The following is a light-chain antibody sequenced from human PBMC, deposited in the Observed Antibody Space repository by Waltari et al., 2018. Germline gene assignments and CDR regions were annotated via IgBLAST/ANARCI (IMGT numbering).Light chain of an antibody. J-gene: IGLJ2*01. Sequence: QSALTQPASVSGSPGQSITISCTGTSSDIGNYNFFVSWYQHRPGEAPKLIIYDGNVRPSGVSDRFSGSKSGNAASLTISGLQAEDEAHYYCCSYGVRVFFGGGTKLTVL. CDR3: CSYGVRVF. V-gene: IGLV2-23*01. CDR2: DGN. CDR1: SSDIGNYNFF.